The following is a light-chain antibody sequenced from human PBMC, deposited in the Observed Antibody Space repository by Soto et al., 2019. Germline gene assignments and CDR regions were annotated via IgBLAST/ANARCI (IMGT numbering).Light chain of an antibody. J-gene: IGKJ3*01. CDR3: QQYANSPLT. Sequence: IVVTQSPGTLSMSTGEGATLSCRASQSVSSSYLAWYQQKPGQAPRLLIYGASSRATGIPDRFSGSGSGTDFTLTISRLEPEDFAVYYCQQYANSPLTFGPGTKVDIK. CDR2: GAS. CDR1: QSVSSSY. V-gene: IGKV3-20*01.